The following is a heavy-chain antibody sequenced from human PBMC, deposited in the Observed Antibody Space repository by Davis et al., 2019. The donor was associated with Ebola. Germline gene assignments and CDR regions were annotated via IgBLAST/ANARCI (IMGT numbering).Heavy chain of an antibody. Sequence: GESLKISCAASGFTFSDYYMSWIRQAPGKGLEWVANIKQDGSEKYYVDSVKGRFTISRDNAKNSLNLQMNSLGAEDTAVYYCARVWFQWLVLDYWGPGTLVTVSS. CDR3: ARVWFQWLVLDY. D-gene: IGHD6-19*01. CDR2: IKQDGSEK. CDR1: GFTFSDYY. V-gene: IGHV3-7*01. J-gene: IGHJ4*02.